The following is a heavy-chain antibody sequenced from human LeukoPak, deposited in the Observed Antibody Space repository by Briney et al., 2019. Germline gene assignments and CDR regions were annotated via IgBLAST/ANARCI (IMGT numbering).Heavy chain of an antibody. CDR1: GGSISSSSYY. J-gene: IGHJ3*02. V-gene: IGHV4-39*07. Sequence: PSETLSLTCTVSGGSISSSSYYWGWIRQPPGKGLEWIGSIYYSGSTYYNPSLKSRVTISVDTSKNQFSLKLSSVTAADTAVYYCARDRERDLWFGAYAFDIWGQGTMVTVSS. CDR3: ARDRERDLWFGAYAFDI. D-gene: IGHD3-10*01. CDR2: IYYSGST.